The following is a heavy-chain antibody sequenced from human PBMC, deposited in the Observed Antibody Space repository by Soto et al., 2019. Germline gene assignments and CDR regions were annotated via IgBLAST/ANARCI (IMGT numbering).Heavy chain of an antibody. CDR1: GGSITSRANY. V-gene: IGHV4-31*03. Sequence: SETLSLTCTVSGGSITSRANYWNWIRQHPGKGLEWIGSIYYSGSTYYNPSLKSRLTISVDTSRNQFSLKLSSVTAADTAVYYCARDNGEMVLDYWGQGTLVTVSS. CDR2: IYYSGST. D-gene: IGHD2-8*01. CDR3: ARDNGEMVLDY. J-gene: IGHJ4*02.